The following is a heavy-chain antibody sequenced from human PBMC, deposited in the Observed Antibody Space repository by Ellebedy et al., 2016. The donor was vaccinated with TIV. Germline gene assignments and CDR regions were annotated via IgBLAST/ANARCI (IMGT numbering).Heavy chain of an antibody. CDR2: LRPSDGAT. V-gene: IGHV1-2*02. J-gene: IGHJ4*02. D-gene: IGHD6-19*01. CDR3: ARDPGVAVAGTTNDY. Sequence: ASVKVSCKVSGYTLTELSMHWVRQAPGQVPEWMGWLRPSDGATKYAQKFQGRVTMTTDTSTSTAYMELRSLRSDDTAVYYCARDPGVAVAGTTNDYWGQGTLVTVSS. CDR1: GYTLTELS.